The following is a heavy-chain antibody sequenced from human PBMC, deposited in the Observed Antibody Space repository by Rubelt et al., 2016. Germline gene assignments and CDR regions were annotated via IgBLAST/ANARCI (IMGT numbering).Heavy chain of an antibody. CDR3: AASFDY. V-gene: IGHV3-74*01. J-gene: IGHJ4*02. CDR2: INSDGSGT. Sequence: VQLVESGGGLVQPGGSLRLSCAASGFTFSGYWMYWVRPAPGKVLVWVSHINSDGSGTGYADSGKGRFSVSRYNANNTRYMQMNSLGAEETAVYDWAASFDYWGQGTLVTVSS. CDR1: GFTFSGYW.